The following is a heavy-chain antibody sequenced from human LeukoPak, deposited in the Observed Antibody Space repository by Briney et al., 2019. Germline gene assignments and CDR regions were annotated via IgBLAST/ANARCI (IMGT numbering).Heavy chain of an antibody. D-gene: IGHD1-7*01. CDR2: IYTSGST. Sequence: SETLSLTCTVSGGSISSYYGSWIRQPAGRGLEWIGRIYTSGSTNYNPSLKSRVTMSVDTSKNQFSLKLSSVTAADTAVYYCARGRGGYWNYPYYFDYWGQGTLVTVSS. J-gene: IGHJ4*02. CDR3: ARGRGGYWNYPYYFDY. V-gene: IGHV4-4*07. CDR1: GGSISSYY.